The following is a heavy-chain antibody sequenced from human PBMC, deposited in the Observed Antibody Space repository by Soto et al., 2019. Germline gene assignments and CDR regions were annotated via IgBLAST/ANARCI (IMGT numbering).Heavy chain of an antibody. Sequence: SVKVSCKASGGTFSSYAISWVRQAPGQGLEWMGGIIPIFGTANYAQKFQGRVTITADESTSTAYMELSSLRSEDTAVYYCARDSDGSGSYYISWFDPWGQGTLVTVSS. V-gene: IGHV1-69*13. J-gene: IGHJ5*02. CDR2: IIPIFGTA. CDR1: GGTFSSYA. D-gene: IGHD3-10*01. CDR3: ARDSDGSGSYYISWFDP.